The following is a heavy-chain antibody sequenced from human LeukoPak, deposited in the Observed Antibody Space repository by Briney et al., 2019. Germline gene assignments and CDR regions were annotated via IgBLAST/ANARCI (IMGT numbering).Heavy chain of an antibody. V-gene: IGHV3-33*01. J-gene: IGHJ4*02. CDR3: ARGEGSSWFVRYFDY. D-gene: IGHD6-13*01. Sequence: GSLRLSCAASGFTFSNYGMHWVRQAPGKGLEWVAVIWYDGSNKYYGDSVKGRFTISRDNSKNTLYLQMNSLRAEDTAVYYCARGEGSSWFVRYFDYWGQGTLVTVSS. CDR2: IWYDGSNK. CDR1: GFTFSNYG.